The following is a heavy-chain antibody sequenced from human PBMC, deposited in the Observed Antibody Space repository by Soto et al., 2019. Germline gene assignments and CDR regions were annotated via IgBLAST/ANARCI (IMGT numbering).Heavy chain of an antibody. Sequence: QIQLVQSGAEVKKPGASVKVSCKASGYSFSSYRITWVRQAPGQGLEWMGWISAYNGNTNYAQNLQGRVTMTTDPSTSTAYMELRSLRSDDTAVYYCARDLPPVDYWGQGTLVTVSS. J-gene: IGHJ4*02. CDR2: ISAYNGNT. CDR3: ARDLPPVDY. CDR1: GYSFSSYR. V-gene: IGHV1-18*01.